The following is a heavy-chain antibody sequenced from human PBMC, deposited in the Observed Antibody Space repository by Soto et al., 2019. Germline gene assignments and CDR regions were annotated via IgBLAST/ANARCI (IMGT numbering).Heavy chain of an antibody. D-gene: IGHD5-18*01. CDR3: AKDGGKDGYFGNWFDP. Sequence: GASVKVSCKASGYTFSNFGISWVRQAPGQGLEWLGRIIPIFGSTNFAQKFQGRVTLTADESTTTVYMELSSLRSDDTAVYYCAKDGGKDGYFGNWFDPWGQGTLVTVSS. V-gene: IGHV1-69*13. CDR2: IIPIFGST. J-gene: IGHJ5*02. CDR1: GYTFSNFG.